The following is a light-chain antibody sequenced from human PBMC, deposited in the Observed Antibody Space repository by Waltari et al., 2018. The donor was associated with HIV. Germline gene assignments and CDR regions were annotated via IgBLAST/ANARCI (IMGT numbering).Light chain of an antibody. CDR2: DVS. CDR3: NSYTTSSTLHVV. Sequence: QSALTQPASVSGSPGQSITIPCTGTSRDVGGYNYVSWYQHHPGKAPKLMIYDVSKRPAGVSNRFSGSKSGHTASLTISGLQAEDEADYYCNSYTTSSTLHVVFGGGTKLTVL. J-gene: IGLJ2*01. CDR1: SRDVGGYNY. V-gene: IGLV2-14*03.